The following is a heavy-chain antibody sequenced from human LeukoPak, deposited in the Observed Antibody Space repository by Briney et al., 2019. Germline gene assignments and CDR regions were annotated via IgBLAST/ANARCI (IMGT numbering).Heavy chain of an antibody. D-gene: IGHD2-15*01. Sequence: GGSLRLSCAASGFTFGAYWMTWVRQAPGKGLERVANIKQDGNEKYYVDFVKGRFAISRDNAKNSLYLDMNSLRAEDTAVCYCARDRAVLVAATYSYYYYMDVWGKGTTVTVSS. CDR2: IKQDGNEK. J-gene: IGHJ6*03. V-gene: IGHV3-7*01. CDR1: GFTFGAYW. CDR3: ARDRAVLVAATYSYYYYMDV.